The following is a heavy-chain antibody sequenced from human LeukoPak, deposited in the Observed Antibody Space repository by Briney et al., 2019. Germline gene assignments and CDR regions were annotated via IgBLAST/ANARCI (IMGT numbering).Heavy chain of an antibody. Sequence: PSETLSLTCTVSGGSISSYYWSWIRQPPGKGLEWIGYIYYSGSTNYNPPLKGRVTISVDTSKNQFSLKLSSVTAADTAVYYCARVLKNYYDSSGYCDYWGQGTLVTVSS. D-gene: IGHD3-22*01. CDR1: GGSISSYY. J-gene: IGHJ4*02. CDR3: ARVLKNYYDSSGYCDY. CDR2: IYYSGST. V-gene: IGHV4-59*01.